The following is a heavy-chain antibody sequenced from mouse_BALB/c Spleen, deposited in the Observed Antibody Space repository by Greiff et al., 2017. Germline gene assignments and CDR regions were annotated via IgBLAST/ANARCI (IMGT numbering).Heavy chain of an antibody. CDR1: GFTFSSYG. D-gene: IGHD4-1*01. CDR3: ARKLTGTFDY. CDR2: INSNGGST. Sequence: EVQLVESGGGLVQPGGSLKLSCAASGFTFSSYGMSWVRQTPDKRLELVATINSNGGSTYYPDSVKGRFTISRDNAKNTLYLQMSSLNSEDTAMYYCARKLTGTFDYWGQGTTLTVSS. V-gene: IGHV5-6-3*01. J-gene: IGHJ2*01.